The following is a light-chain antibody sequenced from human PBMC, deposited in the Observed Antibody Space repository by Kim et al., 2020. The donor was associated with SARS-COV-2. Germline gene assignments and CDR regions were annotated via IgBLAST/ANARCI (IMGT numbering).Light chain of an antibody. V-gene: IGLV2-11*01. CDR1: SGDFRVYNY. Sequence: QSALTQTRSVSGSPGQSLTISCTGASGDFRVYNYVSWYQHHPGKVPKLIIYDVNKRPSGVPDRFSGSKSGNTASLTISGLLAEDEAEYYCCSYIGWALLFGGGTQLTVL. CDR3: CSYIGWALL. J-gene: IGLJ2*01. CDR2: DVN.